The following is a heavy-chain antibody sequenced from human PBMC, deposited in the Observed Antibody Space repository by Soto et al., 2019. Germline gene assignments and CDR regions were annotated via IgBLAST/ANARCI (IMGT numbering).Heavy chain of an antibody. CDR2: IYYSGST. V-gene: IGHV4-59*01. CDR3: ARGAYYDFWSGYFGMDV. D-gene: IGHD3-3*01. Sequence: SETLSLTCTVSGGSISSYYWSWIRQPPGKGLEWIGYIYYSGSTNYNPSLKSRVTISVDTSKNQFSLKLSSVTAADTAVYYCARGAYYDFWSGYFGMDVWGQGTTVTVYS. J-gene: IGHJ6*02. CDR1: GGSISSYY.